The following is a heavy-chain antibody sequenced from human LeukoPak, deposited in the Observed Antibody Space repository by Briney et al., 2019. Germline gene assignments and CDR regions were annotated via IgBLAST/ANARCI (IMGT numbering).Heavy chain of an antibody. CDR1: DCSISNYY. CDR3: ARVSNYYDSSGYYYIFDY. Sequence: SETLSLTCTVSDCSISNYYWSWIRQPAGKAREWIGRIYTSGSTNYNPSLKSRVTISVDKSKNQFSLRLSSVTAADTAVYYCARVSNYYDSSGYYYIFDYWGQGSLVPSPQ. D-gene: IGHD3-22*01. J-gene: IGHJ4*02. V-gene: IGHV4-4*07. CDR2: IYTSGST.